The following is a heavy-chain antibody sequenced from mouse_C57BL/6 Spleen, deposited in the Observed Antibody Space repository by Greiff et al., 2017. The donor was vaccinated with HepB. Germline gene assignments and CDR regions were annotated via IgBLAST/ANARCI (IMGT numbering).Heavy chain of an antibody. CDR1: GYTFTDYN. Sequence: EVKLQESGPELVKPGASVKIPCKASGYTFTDYNMDWVKQSHGKSLEWIGDINPNNGGTIYNQKFKGKATLTVDKSSSTAYMELRSLTSEDTAVYYCARSTFYYGSEDWYFDVWGTGTTVTVSS. V-gene: IGHV1-18*01. CDR2: INPNNGGT. CDR3: ARSTFYYGSEDWYFDV. D-gene: IGHD1-1*01. J-gene: IGHJ1*03.